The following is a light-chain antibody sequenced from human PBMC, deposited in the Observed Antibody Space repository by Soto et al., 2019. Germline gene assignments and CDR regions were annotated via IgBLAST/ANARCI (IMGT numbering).Light chain of an antibody. CDR3: SSYTSSSSSYV. CDR2: DVS. V-gene: IGLV2-14*01. CDR1: SSDIGAYNF. Sequence: QSALTQPASVSGSPGQSITISCTGSSSDIGAYNFVSWYQQHPGKAPKLMIYDVSDRPSGVSSRSSGSKSGNTASLTISGLQAEDEADYFCSSYTSSSSSYVFGTGTKVTVL. J-gene: IGLJ1*01.